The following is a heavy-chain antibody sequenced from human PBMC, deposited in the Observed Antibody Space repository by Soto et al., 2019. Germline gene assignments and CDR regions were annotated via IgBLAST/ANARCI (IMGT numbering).Heavy chain of an antibody. J-gene: IGHJ4*02. Sequence: QVQLVQSGAEVKKPGAPVKVSCKASGSTFTSYYMHWVRQAPGQGLEWMGIINPSGGSTSYAQKFKGKVTMTRDTSTRTVYMGLSSLRSEDTAVYYCARDGRSSYSSGWYYCDYWGQGTLVTVSS. CDR2: INPSGGST. D-gene: IGHD6-19*01. CDR3: ARDGRSSYSSGWYYCDY. V-gene: IGHV1-46*01. CDR1: GSTFTSYY.